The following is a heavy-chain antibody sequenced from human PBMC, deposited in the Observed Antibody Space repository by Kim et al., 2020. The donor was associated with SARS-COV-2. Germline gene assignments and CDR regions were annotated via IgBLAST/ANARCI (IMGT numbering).Heavy chain of an antibody. D-gene: IGHD3-3*01. V-gene: IGHV3-23*05. CDR3: AKRSAADDSRDY. Sequence: YYSDSVKGRFTISRDNSKNTLYLQMNGLGDEDTAVYYCAKRSAADDSRDYWGQGTLVTVSS. J-gene: IGHJ4*02.